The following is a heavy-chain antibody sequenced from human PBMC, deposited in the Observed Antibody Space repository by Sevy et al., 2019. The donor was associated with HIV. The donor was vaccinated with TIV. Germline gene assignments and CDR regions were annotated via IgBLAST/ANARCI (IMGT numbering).Heavy chain of an antibody. D-gene: IGHD3-9*01. CDR3: ARGVAYYDILTGYYSHRYYFDY. CDR2: IIPIFGTA. Sequence: ASVKVSCKASGGTFSSYAISWVRQAPGQGLEWMGGIIPIFGTANYAQKFQGRVTITADESTSTAYMELGSLGSEDTAWYYCARGVAYYDILTGYYSHRYYFDYWGQGTLVTVSS. CDR1: GGTFSSYA. V-gene: IGHV1-69*13. J-gene: IGHJ4*02.